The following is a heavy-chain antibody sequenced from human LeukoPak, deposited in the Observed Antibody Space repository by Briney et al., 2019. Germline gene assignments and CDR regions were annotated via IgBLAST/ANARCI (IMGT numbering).Heavy chain of an antibody. CDR3: ARQGRGVYDSSGSYFDY. CDR2: IYPGDSDT. J-gene: IGHJ4*02. D-gene: IGHD3-22*01. V-gene: IGHV5-51*01. CDR1: GYSFTSYW. Sequence: GESLKISCKGSGYSFTSYWIGWVRQMPGKGLEWMGIIYPGDSDTRYSPSFQGQVTISADKSISTAYLQWSSLKASDTAMYYCARQGRGVYDSSGSYFDYWGQGTLVTVSS.